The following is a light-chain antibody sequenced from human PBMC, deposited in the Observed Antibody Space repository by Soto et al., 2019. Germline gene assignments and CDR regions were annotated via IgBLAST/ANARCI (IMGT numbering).Light chain of an antibody. CDR3: QHYANWPLT. Sequence: EIVMTQSPVTLSVSPGERATLSCRASHDVSSKLAWYQQKPGQAPRLLIYAASTRATGLPARFSGSGSGAEFTLTISSLQSEDFAIYYCQHYANWPLTSGGGTKVDIK. CDR1: HDVSSK. V-gene: IGKV3-15*01. CDR2: AAS. J-gene: IGKJ4*01.